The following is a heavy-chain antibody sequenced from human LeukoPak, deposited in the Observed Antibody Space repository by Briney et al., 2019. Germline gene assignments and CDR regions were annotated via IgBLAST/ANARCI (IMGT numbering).Heavy chain of an antibody. CDR2: IKQDGSEK. CDR1: GFTFTTYW. Sequence: GGSLKLSCAASGFTFTTYWMGWVRQAPGKGLEWAANIKQDGSEKYYVDSVKGRFTISRDNAKKSLYLQMNSLRAEDTALYYCAKTPIAGSGWYNWFDPWGQGTLVTVSS. V-gene: IGHV3-7*03. J-gene: IGHJ5*02. CDR3: AKTPIAGSGWYNWFDP. D-gene: IGHD6-19*01.